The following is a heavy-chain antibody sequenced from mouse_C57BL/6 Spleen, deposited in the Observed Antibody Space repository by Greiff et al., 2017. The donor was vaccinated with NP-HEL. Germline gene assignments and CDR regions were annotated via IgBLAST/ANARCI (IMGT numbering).Heavy chain of an antibody. J-gene: IGHJ2*01. CDR2: IYPRSGNT. CDR1: GYTFTSYG. V-gene: IGHV1-81*01. CDR3: AREDYGSPFDY. Sequence: QVQLKQSGAELARPGASVKLSCKASGYTFTSYGISWVKQRTGQGLEWIGEIYPRSGNTYYNEKFKGKATLTADKSSSTAYMELRSLTSEDSAVYFCAREDYGSPFDYWGQGTTLTVSS. D-gene: IGHD1-1*01.